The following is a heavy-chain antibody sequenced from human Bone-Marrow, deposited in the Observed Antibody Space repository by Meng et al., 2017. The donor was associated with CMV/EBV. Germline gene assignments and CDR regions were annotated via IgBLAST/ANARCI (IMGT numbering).Heavy chain of an antibody. V-gene: IGHV3-7*01. D-gene: IGHD3-10*01. Sequence: GESLKISCAASGFTFSSYSMNWVRQAPGKGLEWVANIKQDGSEKNYVDSVKGRFTISRDNAKNSLYLQMNSLRAEDTAVYYCASSYYGSGTWGQGTLVTVSS. J-gene: IGHJ5*02. CDR3: ASSYYGSGT. CDR1: GFTFSSYS. CDR2: IKQDGSEK.